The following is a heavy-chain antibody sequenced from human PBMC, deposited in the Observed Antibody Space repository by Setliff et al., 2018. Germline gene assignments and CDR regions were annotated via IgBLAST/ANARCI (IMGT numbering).Heavy chain of an antibody. CDR2: TIPIFGTT. Sequence: SVKVSCKASGGTFSSCGISWVRQAPGQGLEWMGGTIPIFGTTDYAQKFQGRGTIITEESTSTAFMQLRCLRSEDTAVYYCVREGVASRSSTDYRYYMDVWGKGTTVTVSS. V-gene: IGHV1-69*05. CDR1: GGTFSSCG. D-gene: IGHD6-19*01. CDR3: VREGVASRSSTDYRYYMDV. J-gene: IGHJ6*03.